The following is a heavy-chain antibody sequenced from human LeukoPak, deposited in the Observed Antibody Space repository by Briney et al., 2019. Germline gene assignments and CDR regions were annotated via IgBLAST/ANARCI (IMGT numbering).Heavy chain of an antibody. V-gene: IGHV1-18*04. CDR3: ARVTGSGRAPLPDP. Sequence: TSVKVSCKASGYTFTGYYMHWVRQAPGQGLEWMGWISAYNGNTNYAQKLQGRVTMTTDTSTSTAYMELRSLRSDDTAVYYCARVTGSGRAPLPDPWGQGTLVTVSS. CDR1: GYTFTGYY. J-gene: IGHJ5*02. D-gene: IGHD3-10*01. CDR2: ISAYNGNT.